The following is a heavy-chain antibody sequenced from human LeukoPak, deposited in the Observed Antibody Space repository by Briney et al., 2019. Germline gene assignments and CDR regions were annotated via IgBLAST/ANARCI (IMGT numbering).Heavy chain of an antibody. Sequence: PGGSLRLSCVASGFTLGQYGMHWVRQAPGKGLEWVAFLRFDGGDQSYADSVKGRFTISRDNSKNTLYLQMNSLRAEDTAVYYCAKSVPAIRGEIDYWGQGTLVTVSS. J-gene: IGHJ4*02. CDR2: LRFDGGDQ. CDR3: AKSVPAIRGEIDY. V-gene: IGHV3-30*02. D-gene: IGHD3-10*01. CDR1: GFTLGQYG.